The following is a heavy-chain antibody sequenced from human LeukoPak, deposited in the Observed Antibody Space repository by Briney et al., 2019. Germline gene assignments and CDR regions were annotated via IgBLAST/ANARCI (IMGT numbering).Heavy chain of an antibody. Sequence: TGGSLRLSCAASGFTFSSYEMNWVRQAPGKGLEWVSYISSSGSTIYYADSVKGRFTISRDNAKNSLYLQMNSLRAEDTAVYYCARAAYYYYDSSGYYNWFDPWGQGTLVTVSS. CDR3: ARAAYYYYDSSGYYNWFDP. V-gene: IGHV3-48*03. J-gene: IGHJ5*02. CDR1: GFTFSSYE. D-gene: IGHD3-22*01. CDR2: ISSSGSTI.